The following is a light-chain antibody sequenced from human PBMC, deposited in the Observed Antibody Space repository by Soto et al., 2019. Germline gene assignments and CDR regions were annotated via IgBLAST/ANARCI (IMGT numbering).Light chain of an antibody. J-gene: IGKJ1*01. V-gene: IGKV3-15*01. CDR3: QQYNNWPRT. Sequence: EIVMTQSPATLSVSPGERATLSCRASQSVSSNLAWYQQKPGPAPRLLIYGASTRAPGIPDRFSGSGSGTEFTLTTGSLQSEDFLVYYCQQYNNWPRTFGQGTKVEVK. CDR1: QSVSSN. CDR2: GAS.